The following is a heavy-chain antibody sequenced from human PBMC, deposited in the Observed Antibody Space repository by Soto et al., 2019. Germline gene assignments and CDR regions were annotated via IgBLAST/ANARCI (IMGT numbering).Heavy chain of an antibody. CDR1: GFTFSSYA. V-gene: IGHV3-23*01. CDR2: ISGSGDNT. J-gene: IGHJ6*02. Sequence: EVQLLESGGGLVQPGGSLRLSCAASGFTFSSYARNWVRQAPGKGREWVSTISGSGDNTYYADSVQGRFTISRDNSKNTLSLQMNTMRAEDAAVYYCAKSGQSSWANMDVWGQGTTVTVSS. D-gene: IGHD2-2*01. CDR3: AKSGQSSWANMDV.